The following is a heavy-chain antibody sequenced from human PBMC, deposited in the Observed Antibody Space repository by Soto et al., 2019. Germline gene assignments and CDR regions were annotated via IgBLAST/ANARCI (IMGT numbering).Heavy chain of an antibody. CDR3: ATSCIVVANPLRY. Sequence: EVQLVESGGGLVQPGRSLRLSCAASGFTFDDYAMHWVRQAPGKGLEWVSGISWNSGSIGYADSVKGRFTISRDNAKNSLYLQMNSLRAEDTALYYCATSCIVVANPLRYWGQGTLVTVSS. J-gene: IGHJ4*02. D-gene: IGHD2-2*01. CDR1: GFTFDDYA. CDR2: ISWNSGSI. V-gene: IGHV3-9*01.